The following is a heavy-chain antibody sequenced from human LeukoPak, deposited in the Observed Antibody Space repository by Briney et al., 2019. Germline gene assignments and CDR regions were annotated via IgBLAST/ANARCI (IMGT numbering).Heavy chain of an antibody. CDR2: IYYSGSS. J-gene: IGHJ4*02. D-gene: IGHD5-18*01. Sequence: SETLSLTCTVSGGSISSSSYYWGWIRQPPGKGLEWTGSIYYSGSSYYNASLRSRVTISVDTSKNQFSVKLSSVTAADTAVYYCARAGGYGLIDYWGQGTMVTVSS. V-gene: IGHV4-39*07. CDR1: GGSISSSSYY. CDR3: ARAGGYGLIDY.